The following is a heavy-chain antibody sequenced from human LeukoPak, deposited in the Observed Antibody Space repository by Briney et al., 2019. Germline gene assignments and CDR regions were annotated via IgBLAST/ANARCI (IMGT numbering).Heavy chain of an antibody. CDR1: GGSISSSSYY. J-gene: IGHJ4*02. D-gene: IGHD6-19*01. Sequence: KPSETLSLTCTVSGGSISSSSYYWGWIRQPPGKGLEWIGRIYYSGSTYYNPSLKSRVTISVDTSKNQFSLKLSSVTAADTAVYYCARHGATDSSGWSIEFDYWGQGTLVTVSS. V-gene: IGHV4-39*01. CDR2: IYYSGST. CDR3: ARHGATDSSGWSIEFDY.